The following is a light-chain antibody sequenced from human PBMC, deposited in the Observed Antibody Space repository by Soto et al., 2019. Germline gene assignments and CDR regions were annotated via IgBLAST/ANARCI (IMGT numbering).Light chain of an antibody. Sequence: EIVLTQSPGTLSLSPGERATLSCRASQSLTSSYLAWYQQKPGQAPRLLIYGASSRATGIPVRFSGSGSGTDFTLTISGLQSEDFAVYYCQQYNNWPRTFGQGTKVDIK. CDR3: QQYNNWPRT. CDR2: GAS. V-gene: IGKV3-20*01. J-gene: IGKJ1*01. CDR1: QSLTSSY.